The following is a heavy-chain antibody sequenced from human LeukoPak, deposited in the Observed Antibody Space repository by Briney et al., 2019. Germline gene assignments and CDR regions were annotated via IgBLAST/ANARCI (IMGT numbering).Heavy chain of an antibody. J-gene: IGHJ3*01. CDR3: ARDIQLST. D-gene: IGHD5-24*01. Sequence: PGGSLRLSCAASGFTFSNYAMSWVRQAPGKGLEWVSFISGSGDSIYYADSVRGRFTISRDNSKDTLYLQMNSLRAEDTAIYYCARDIQLSTWGLGTMVTVSS. CDR1: GFTFSNYA. CDR2: ISGSGDSI. V-gene: IGHV3-23*01.